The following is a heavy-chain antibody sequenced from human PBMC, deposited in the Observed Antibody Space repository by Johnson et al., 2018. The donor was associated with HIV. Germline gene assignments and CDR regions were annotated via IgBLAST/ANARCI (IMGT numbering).Heavy chain of an antibody. CDR1: DFTVSGNY. V-gene: IGHV3-30*18. CDR2: ISYDGSHK. CDR3: AKPPSMGADAFDI. Sequence: QVQLVESGGGLIQPGGSLRLSCAASDFTVSGNYMSWVRQAPGKGLEWVAVISYDGSHKYYADSLRGRFNISRDNPKNTLYLQMNSLRAEDTGVYYCAKPPSMGADAFDIWGQGTMVTVSS. D-gene: IGHD3-16*01. J-gene: IGHJ3*02.